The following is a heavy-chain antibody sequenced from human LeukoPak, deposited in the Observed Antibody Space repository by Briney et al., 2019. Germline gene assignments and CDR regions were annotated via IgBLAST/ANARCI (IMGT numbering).Heavy chain of an antibody. D-gene: IGHD6-13*01. CDR1: KYSFSTYW. J-gene: IGHJ4*02. Sequence: GESLKISCKGPKYSFSTYWIAWVRQMPGKGLEWMGIIYPGNSDVRYNPSFQGQVTISADKSISTAYLQWSSLKASDTAMYYCARRSGYSSSWYEYYFDYWGQGTLVTVSS. V-gene: IGHV5-51*01. CDR3: ARRSGYSSSWYEYYFDY. CDR2: IYPGNSDV.